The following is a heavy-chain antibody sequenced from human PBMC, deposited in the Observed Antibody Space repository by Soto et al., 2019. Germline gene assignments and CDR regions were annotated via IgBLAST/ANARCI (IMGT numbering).Heavy chain of an antibody. J-gene: IGHJ3*02. D-gene: IGHD5-18*01. V-gene: IGHV3-23*01. Sequence: GGSLRLSCAASGFTFSSYAMNWVRQAPGKGLEWVSTISGSGGSTYYADSVKGRFTISRDSSKNTLCLQMSSLRAEDTAVYYCVLGYKYGPQAFDIWGQGTKVTVSS. CDR1: GFTFSSYA. CDR2: ISGSGGST. CDR3: VLGYKYGPQAFDI.